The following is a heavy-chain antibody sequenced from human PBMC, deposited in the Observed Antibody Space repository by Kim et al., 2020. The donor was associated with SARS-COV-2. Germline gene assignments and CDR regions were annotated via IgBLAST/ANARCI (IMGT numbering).Heavy chain of an antibody. D-gene: IGHD1-26*01. V-gene: IGHV4-4*07. CDR3: ARELSGSSD. J-gene: IGHJ4*02. CDR2: GST. Sequence: GSTTSNPSLKTRVTMSVDTSKNQFSLKLSSVTAADTAVYYCARELSGSSDWGQGTLVTVSS.